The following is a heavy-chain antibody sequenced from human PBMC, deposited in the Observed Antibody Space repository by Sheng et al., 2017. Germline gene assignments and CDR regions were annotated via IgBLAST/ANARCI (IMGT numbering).Heavy chain of an antibody. V-gene: IGHV3-21*01. CDR2: ISSSSSYI. J-gene: IGHJ4*02. CDR1: GFTFSSYS. CDR3: ARLFYYDSSGYYTRHFDY. D-gene: IGHD3-22*01. Sequence: EVQLVESGGGLVKPGGSLRLSCAASGFTFSSYSMNWVRRAPGKGLEWVSSISSSSSYIYYADSVKGRFTISRDNAKNSLYLQMNSLSAEDTAVYYCARLFYYDSSGYYTRHFDYWGQGTLVTVSS.